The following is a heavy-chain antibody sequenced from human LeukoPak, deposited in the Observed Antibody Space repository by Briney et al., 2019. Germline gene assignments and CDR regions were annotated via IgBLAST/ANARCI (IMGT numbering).Heavy chain of an antibody. V-gene: IGHV3-23*01. CDR3: AKAVDTAMVRGAFDI. CDR2: ISGSGGST. J-gene: IGHJ3*02. CDR1: RFTFSSYA. Sequence: GGSLRLSCAASRFTFSSYAMSWVRQAPGKGLEWVSAISGSGGSTYYTDSVKGRFTISRDNSKNTLYLQMNSLRAEDTAVYYCAKAVDTAMVRGAFDIWGQGTMVTVSS. D-gene: IGHD5-18*01.